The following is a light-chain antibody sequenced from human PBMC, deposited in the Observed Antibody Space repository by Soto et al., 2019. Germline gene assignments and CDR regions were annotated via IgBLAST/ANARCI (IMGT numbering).Light chain of an antibody. Sequence: DIQMTQSPSSLSAFVGDRVTITCRASQSIDNYLNWYQQKPGKAPNILIYGASSLRSGVPSRFNGSGSGNDFTLTISSLQPEDFATYYCQQSYSSPQTFAQGTKAEIK. J-gene: IGKJ1*01. CDR3: QQSYSSPQT. V-gene: IGKV1-39*01. CDR1: QSIDNY. CDR2: GAS.